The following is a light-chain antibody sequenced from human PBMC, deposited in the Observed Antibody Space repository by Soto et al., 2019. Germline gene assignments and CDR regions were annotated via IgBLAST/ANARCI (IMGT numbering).Light chain of an antibody. CDR2: DAS. Sequence: MLSTQSPATLSSSPGERATLSCRVSHSVSTYLAGYQQRPGQAPRLLIYDASYMATDIPPRLSGSGSGTDFTLTISSLEPEDFGVFYCQQRFDGPKITFGQGTRLEV. CDR1: HSVSTY. J-gene: IGKJ5*01. V-gene: IGKV3-11*01. CDR3: QQRFDGPKIT.